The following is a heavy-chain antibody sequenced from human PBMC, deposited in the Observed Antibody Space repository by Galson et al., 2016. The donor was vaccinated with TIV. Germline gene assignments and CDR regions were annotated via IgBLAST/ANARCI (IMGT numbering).Heavy chain of an antibody. D-gene: IGHD4-17*01. CDR1: GFTFNTYA. CDR3: ARSLTSDYGDPLDY. CDR2: ISNDGNTK. Sequence: SLRLSCAASGFTFNTYAIHWVRQAPGKGLEWVAVISNDGNTKHYADSVKGRFTISRDNSKNTVFLQMNSLRPEDTALYYCARSLTSDYGDPLDYWGQRTLFTVSS. J-gene: IGHJ4*02. V-gene: IGHV3-30-3*01.